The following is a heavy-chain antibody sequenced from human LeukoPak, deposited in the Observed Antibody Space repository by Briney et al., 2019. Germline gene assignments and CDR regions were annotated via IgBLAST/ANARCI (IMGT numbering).Heavy chain of an antibody. CDR3: AKDSEAFKPTSHYYFDY. CDR1: GFTFSSYW. Sequence: SGGSLRLSCAASGFTFSSYWMSWVRQAPGEGLEWVANIKQDGSEKYYVDSVKGRFTISRDNSKNTLYLQMNSLRAEDTAVYYCAKDSEAFKPTSHYYFDYWGQGTLVTVSS. J-gene: IGHJ4*02. V-gene: IGHV3-7*03. CDR2: IKQDGSEK.